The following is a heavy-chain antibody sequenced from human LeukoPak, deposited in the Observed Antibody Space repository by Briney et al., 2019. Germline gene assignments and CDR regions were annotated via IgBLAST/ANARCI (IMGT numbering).Heavy chain of an antibody. J-gene: IGHJ4*02. V-gene: IGHV1-18*01. CDR3: ASPPSGTDFWSGYYNY. D-gene: IGHD3-3*01. CDR2: ISAYNGST. CDR1: GYTFTSYG. Sequence: SVKVSCKASGYTFTSYGISRVRQAPGQGLEWMGWISAYNGSTNYAQKLQGRVTMTTDTSTSTAYMELRSLRSDDTAVYYCASPPSGTDFWSGYYNYWGQGTLVTVSS.